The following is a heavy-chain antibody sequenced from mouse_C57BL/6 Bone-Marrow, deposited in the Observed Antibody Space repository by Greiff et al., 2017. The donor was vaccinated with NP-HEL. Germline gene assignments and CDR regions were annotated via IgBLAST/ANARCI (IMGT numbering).Heavy chain of an antibody. D-gene: IGHD1-1*01. CDR3: AREGYGSSYPYYYAMDY. CDR1: GYTFTSYW. CDR2: IYPSSGYT. Sequence: QVQLQQSGAELAKPGASVKLSCKASGYTFTSYWMHWVKQRPGQGLEWIGYIYPSSGYTKYNQKFKDKATLPADKSSNTAYMQLSNLTYEDSAVSYCAREGYGSSYPYYYAMDYWGQGTSVTVSS. V-gene: IGHV1-7*01. J-gene: IGHJ4*01.